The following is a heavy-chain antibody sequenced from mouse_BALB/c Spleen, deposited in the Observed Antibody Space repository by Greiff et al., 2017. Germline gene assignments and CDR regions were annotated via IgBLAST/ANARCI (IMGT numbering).Heavy chain of an antibody. J-gene: IGHJ1*01. CDR2: ISSGGGST. CDR3: ARSHGSYWYFDV. V-gene: IGHV5-12-1*01. D-gene: IGHD1-1*02. CDR1: GFAFSSYD. Sequence: DVMLVESGGGLVKPGGSLKLSCAASGFAFSSYDMPWVRQTPEKRLEWVGYISSGGGSTYYPDTVKGRFTIARDNAKNTLYLQMSSLKSEDAAVYYCARSHGSYWYFDVWGAGTTVTVSS.